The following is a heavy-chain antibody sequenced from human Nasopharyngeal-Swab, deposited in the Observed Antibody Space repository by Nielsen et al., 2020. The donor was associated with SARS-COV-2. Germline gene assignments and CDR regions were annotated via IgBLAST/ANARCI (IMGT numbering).Heavy chain of an antibody. CDR2: ISWDGGTT. D-gene: IGHD6-19*01. V-gene: IGHV3-43*01. CDR1: EFTFDDYT. Sequence: GGSLRLSCAASEFTFDDYTMHWVRQAPGQGLEWVALISWDGGTTYYADSVKGRFTISRDNSKNSLSLQMNSLTTEDTAMYYCAKEGGLVESNGWYYFDYWAQGTQVTVSS. J-gene: IGHJ4*02. CDR3: AKEGGLVESNGWYYFDY.